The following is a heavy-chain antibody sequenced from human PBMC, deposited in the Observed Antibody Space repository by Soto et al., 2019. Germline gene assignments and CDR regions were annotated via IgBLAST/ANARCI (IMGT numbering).Heavy chain of an antibody. CDR3: ARLFRQGGTRFGGTPPPNYYYDMDV. V-gene: IGHV4-34*01. CDR2: INHSGSI. Sequence: SETLSLTCAVYGGSFGDYYWSWIRQPPGKGLEWIGEINHSGSINHNPSLKSRVTISVDTSKNQFSLKLSSVTAADTAVYYCARLFRQGGTRFGGTPPPNYYYDMDVWGQGTTVTVSS. D-gene: IGHD3-16*01. CDR1: GGSFGDYY. J-gene: IGHJ6*02.